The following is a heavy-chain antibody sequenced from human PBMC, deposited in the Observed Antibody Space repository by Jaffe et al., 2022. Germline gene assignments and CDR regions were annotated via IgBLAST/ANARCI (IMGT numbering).Heavy chain of an antibody. V-gene: IGHV4-59*01. CDR1: GGSISSYY. J-gene: IGHJ6*03. D-gene: IGHD2-21*01. CDR2: IYYSGST. CDR3: ARAPPVLLFPYYYYYMDV. Sequence: QVQLQESGPGLVKPSETLSLTCTVSGGSISSYYWSWIRQPPGKGLEWIGYIYYSGSTNYNPSLKSRVTISVDTSKNQFSLKLSSVTAADTAVYYCARAPPVLLFPYYYYYMDVWGKGTTVTVSS.